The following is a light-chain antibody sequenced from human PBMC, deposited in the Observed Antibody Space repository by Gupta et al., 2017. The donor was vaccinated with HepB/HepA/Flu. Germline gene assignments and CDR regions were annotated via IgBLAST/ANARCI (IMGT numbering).Light chain of an antibody. Sequence: DIQMTQSPSSLSASVGDRVTITCRASQTTNSYLNWYQQRLGKAPQLLISAASSLQSGVPSRFSGGGSETHFTLTISRLQPEDFATYYCQQTDSIPYTFGQGTKVEIK. CDR1: QTTNSY. V-gene: IGKV1-39*01. CDR3: QQTDSIPYT. J-gene: IGKJ2*01. CDR2: AAS.